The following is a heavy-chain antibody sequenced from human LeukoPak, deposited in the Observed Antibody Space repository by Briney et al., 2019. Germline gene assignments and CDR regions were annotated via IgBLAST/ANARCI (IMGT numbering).Heavy chain of an antibody. J-gene: IGHJ3*01. CDR3: ARDGVGTAFDL. V-gene: IGHV3-30*01. CDR1: GFIFRSYP. D-gene: IGHD1-26*01. Sequence: GGSLRLSCAASGFIFRSYPMHWVGQAPGKGLEWVAVVSYDGSGENYADSVNGRFTISRDNSKNTLYLQMNSLRAEDTAVFYCARDGVGTAFDLWGQGTMVTVSS. CDR2: VSYDGSGE.